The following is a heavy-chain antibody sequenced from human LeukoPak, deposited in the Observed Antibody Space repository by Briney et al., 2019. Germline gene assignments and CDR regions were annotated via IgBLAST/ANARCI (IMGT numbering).Heavy chain of an antibody. V-gene: IGHV4-34*01. CDR1: GGSFSGYY. D-gene: IGHD2-21*01. Sequence: LSETLSLTCALYGGSFSGYYWSWIRQPPGKGLEWIGEINHSGSTNYNSSLKSRVTISVDTSKNQFSLKLSSVTAADTAVYYCTISFVGGATDYWGQGTLVTVSS. CDR2: INHSGST. CDR3: TISFVGGATDY. J-gene: IGHJ4*02.